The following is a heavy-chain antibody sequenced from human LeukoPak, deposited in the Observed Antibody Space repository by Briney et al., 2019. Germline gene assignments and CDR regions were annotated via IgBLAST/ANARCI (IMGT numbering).Heavy chain of an antibody. Sequence: GASVKVSCKASGYTFTSYGISWVRQAPGQGLEWMGWINPNSGGTNYAQKFQGRVTMTRDTSISTAYMELSRLRSDDTAVYYCARDPIVVVPAAYFDYWGQGTLVTVSS. CDR3: ARDPIVVVPAAYFDY. J-gene: IGHJ4*02. D-gene: IGHD2-2*01. CDR2: INPNSGGT. CDR1: GYTFTSYG. V-gene: IGHV1-2*02.